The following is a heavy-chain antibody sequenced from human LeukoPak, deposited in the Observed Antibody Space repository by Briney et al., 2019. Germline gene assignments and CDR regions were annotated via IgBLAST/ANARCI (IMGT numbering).Heavy chain of an antibody. CDR2: IFHTGRT. V-gene: IGHV4-38-2*02. CDR1: GYSIGRDYY. CDR3: ARDGGYPTTDEGFDP. J-gene: IGHJ5*02. Sequence: SGTLSLTCTVSGYSIGRDYYWAWLRPPPGKGLEWIGIIFHTGRTVYNPSYESRLTISMDTSKNGFFLRLNSVTAADTAVYFCARDGGYPTTDEGFDPWGLGTLVTVSS. D-gene: IGHD5-12*01.